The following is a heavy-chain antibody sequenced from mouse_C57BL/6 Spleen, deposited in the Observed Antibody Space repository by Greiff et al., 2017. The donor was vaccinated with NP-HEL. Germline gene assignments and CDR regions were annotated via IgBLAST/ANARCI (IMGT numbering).Heavy chain of an antibody. CDR1: GYTFTSYW. CDR3: ARSYYYGSSYWYFDV. CDR2: IHPNSGST. Sequence: QVHVKQPGAELVKPGASVKLSCKASGYTFTSYWMHWVKQRPGQGLEWIGMIHPNSGSTNYNEKFKSKATLTVDKSSSTAYMQLSSLTSDDSAVYYCARSYYYGSSYWYFDVWGTGTTVTVSS. J-gene: IGHJ1*03. D-gene: IGHD1-1*01. V-gene: IGHV1-64*01.